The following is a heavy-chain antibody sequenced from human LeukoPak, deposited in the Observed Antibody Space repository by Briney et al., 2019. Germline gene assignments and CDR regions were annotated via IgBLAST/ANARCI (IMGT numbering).Heavy chain of an antibody. D-gene: IGHD3-10*01. CDR2: TIPILGIA. CDR1: GGTFSSYA. J-gene: IGHJ6*02. V-gene: IGHV1-69*04. Sequence: SVKVSCKASGGTFSSYAISWVRQAPGQGLEWMGRTIPILGIANYAQKFQGRVTITADKSTSTAYMELSSLRSEDTAVYYCASKGSRYGSGSYSMDVWGQGTTVTVSS. CDR3: ASKGSRYGSGSYSMDV.